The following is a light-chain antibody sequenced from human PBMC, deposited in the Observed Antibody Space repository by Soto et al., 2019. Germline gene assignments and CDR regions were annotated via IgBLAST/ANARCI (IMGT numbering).Light chain of an antibody. J-gene: IGKJ1*01. Sequence: PGESATLSCRASERVSTNLAWYQQTPGQAPRLLIYSASRRPTDIPVRFSGSGSVAEFTLTISSLQSEDFAIYYCQQYNNLPPTFGQGTKVEVK. CDR3: QQYNNLPPT. CDR2: SAS. V-gene: IGKV3-15*01. CDR1: ERVSTN.